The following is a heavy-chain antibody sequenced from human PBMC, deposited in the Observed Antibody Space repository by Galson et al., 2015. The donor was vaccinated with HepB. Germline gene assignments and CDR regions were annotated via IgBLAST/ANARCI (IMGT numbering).Heavy chain of an antibody. J-gene: IGHJ5*02. Sequence: SLRLSCAASGFTFSSYSMNWVRQAPGKGLEWVSYISSSSSTIYYADSVKGRFTISRDNAKNSLYLQMNSLRAEDTAVYYCARTMVRGVTDPWGQGTLVTVSS. V-gene: IGHV3-48*01. D-gene: IGHD3-10*01. CDR1: GFTFSSYS. CDR3: ARTMVRGVTDP. CDR2: ISSSSSTI.